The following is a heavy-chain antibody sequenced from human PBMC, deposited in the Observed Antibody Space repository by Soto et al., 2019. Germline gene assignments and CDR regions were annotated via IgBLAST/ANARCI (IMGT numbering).Heavy chain of an antibody. CDR3: ARGHIVVVPAAIIGWFDP. CDR2: INHSGST. V-gene: IGHV4-34*01. CDR1: GGSFSGYY. Sequence: QVQLQQWGAGLLKPSETLSLTCAVYGGSFSGYYWSWIRQPPGKGLEWIGEINHSGSTNYNPSLKSRVTISVDTSKNLFSLKLSSVTAADTAVYYCARGHIVVVPAAIIGWFDPWGQGTLVTVSS. D-gene: IGHD2-2*01. J-gene: IGHJ5*02.